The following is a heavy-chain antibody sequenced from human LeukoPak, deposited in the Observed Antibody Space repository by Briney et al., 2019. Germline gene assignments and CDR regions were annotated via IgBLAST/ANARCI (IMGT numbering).Heavy chain of an antibody. V-gene: IGHV3-7*01. D-gene: IGHD5-12*01. CDR2: IKQDGSEK. CDR3: ARDQIIVQWLRYYFDN. Sequence: QSGGSLRLSCAASGFTFDDYGMSWVRQAPGKGLEWVANIKQDGSEKYYVDSVKGRFTFSRDNAKNSLYLQMNSLRAEDTAVYYCARDQIIVQWLRYYFDNWGQGTLVTVSS. CDR1: GFTFDDYG. J-gene: IGHJ4*02.